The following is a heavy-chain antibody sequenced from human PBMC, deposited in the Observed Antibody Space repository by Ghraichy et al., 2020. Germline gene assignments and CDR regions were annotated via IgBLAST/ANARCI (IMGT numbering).Heavy chain of an antibody. CDR3: AREWDRDEGYFDWFEIL. J-gene: IGHJ4*02. CDR2: IYHSGST. D-gene: IGHD3-9*01. Sequence: SETLSLTCTVSGYSISSGYYWGWIRQPPGKGLEWIGSIYHSGSTYYNPSLKSRVTISVDTSKNQFSLKLSSVTAADTAVYYCAREWDRDEGYFDWFEILWGQGTLVTVSS. CDR1: GYSISSGYY. V-gene: IGHV4-38-2*02.